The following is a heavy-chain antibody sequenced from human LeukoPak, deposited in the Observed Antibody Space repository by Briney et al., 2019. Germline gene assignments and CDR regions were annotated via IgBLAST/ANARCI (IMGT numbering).Heavy chain of an antibody. J-gene: IGHJ3*02. CDR1: GFTFGNHG. CDR3: ARVFYVWGSYRLDAFDI. V-gene: IGHV3-33*01. CDR2: IWYDGSKK. Sequence: GGSLRLSCAASGFTFGNHGFHWVRQAPGRGLEWVALIWYDGSKKLYADSVKGRFTISRDDSKNTLYLQMNSLRAEDTAVYYCARVFYVWGSYRLDAFDIWGQGTMVTVSS. D-gene: IGHD3-16*02.